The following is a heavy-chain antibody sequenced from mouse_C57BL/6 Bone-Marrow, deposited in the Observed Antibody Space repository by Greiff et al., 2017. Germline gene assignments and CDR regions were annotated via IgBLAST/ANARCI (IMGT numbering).Heavy chain of an antibody. CDR1: GFSLSTSGMG. CDR2: IYWDDDK. CDR3: ARRIYYYGSSWYCDV. V-gene: IGHV8-12*01. J-gene: IGHJ1*03. Sequence: QVTLKESGPGILQSSQTLSLTCSFSGFSLSTSGMGVSWIRQPSGKGLEWLAHIYWDDDKRYKPSLKSRLTISKDTSRNQVFLKITSVDTADTATYYCARRIYYYGSSWYCDVWGTGTTVTASS. D-gene: IGHD1-1*01.